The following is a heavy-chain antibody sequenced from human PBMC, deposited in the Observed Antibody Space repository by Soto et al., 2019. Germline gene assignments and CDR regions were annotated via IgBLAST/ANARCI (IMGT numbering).Heavy chain of an antibody. Sequence: SETLSLTCSVSGGSISNYHWSWIRQPPGKGLEWIGYISYTGSTNYSPSLKSRVAMLLATSKKQFSLKLSSVTAADTAVYYCARVAADAYWSGYDDYWGQGTLVTVSS. CDR2: ISYTGST. CDR3: ARVAADAYWSGYDDY. D-gene: IGHD3-3*01. J-gene: IGHJ4*02. CDR1: GGSISNYH. V-gene: IGHV4-59*01.